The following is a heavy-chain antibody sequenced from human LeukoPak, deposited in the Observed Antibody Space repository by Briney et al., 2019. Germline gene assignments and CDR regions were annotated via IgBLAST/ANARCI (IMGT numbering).Heavy chain of an antibody. CDR1: GFTFSSYW. Sequence: GGSLRLSCAASGFTFSSYWMHWVRHAPGKGLVWVSRINSDGSTRSYADSVKGRFTISRENATKTMYLQMNSLRVEDTAEYYCARGTDDIDIWGQGTMVTVSS. D-gene: IGHD3-9*01. CDR3: ARGTDDIDI. CDR2: INSDGSTR. V-gene: IGHV3-74*01. J-gene: IGHJ3*02.